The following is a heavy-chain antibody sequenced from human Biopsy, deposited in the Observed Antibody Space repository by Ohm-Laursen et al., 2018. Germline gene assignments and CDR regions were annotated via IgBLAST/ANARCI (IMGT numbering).Heavy chain of an antibody. CDR1: GFVFNNFA. CDR3: AKGGCNSGHVDY. J-gene: IGHJ4*02. D-gene: IGHD6-19*01. CDR2: ISGRGVDT. Sequence: GSLRLSCSASGFVFNNFAMSWVRQAPGKGLEWVSAISGRGVDTSYAGSVKGRFTISRDNSKNTVYLQMNSLRAEDTAIYYCAKGGCNSGHVDYWGQGTLVTVS. V-gene: IGHV3-23*01.